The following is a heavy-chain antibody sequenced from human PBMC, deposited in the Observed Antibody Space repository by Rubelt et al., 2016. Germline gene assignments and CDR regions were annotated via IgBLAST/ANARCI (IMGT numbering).Heavy chain of an antibody. CDR3: ASLYDSSGFDAFDI. D-gene: IGHD3-22*01. Sequence: QVQLQQWGAGLLKPSETLSLTCAVYGGSFSGYYWSWIRQPPGKGLEWIGSIYYSGSTYYNPSLKSRVTISVDTSKNQFSLKLSSVTAADTAVYYCASLYDSSGFDAFDIWGQGTMVTVSS. V-gene: IGHV4-34*01. J-gene: IGHJ3*02. CDR2: IYYSGST. CDR1: GGSFSGYY.